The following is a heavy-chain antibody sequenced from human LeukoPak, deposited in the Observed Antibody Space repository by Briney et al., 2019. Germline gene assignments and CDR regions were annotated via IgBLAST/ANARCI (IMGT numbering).Heavy chain of an antibody. CDR1: GGTFSSYA. J-gene: IGHJ3*02. Sequence: ASVKVSCKASGGTFSSYAISWVRQAPGQGLEWMGGIIPIFGTANYAQKFQDRVTITTDESTSTAYMELSSLRSEDTAVYYCARDSPYDSSGYADAFDIWGQGTMVTVSS. V-gene: IGHV1-69*05. D-gene: IGHD3-22*01. CDR2: IIPIFGTA. CDR3: ARDSPYDSSGYADAFDI.